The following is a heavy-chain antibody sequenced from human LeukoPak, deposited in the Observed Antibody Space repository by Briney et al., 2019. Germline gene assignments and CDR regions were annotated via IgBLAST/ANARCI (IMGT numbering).Heavy chain of an antibody. D-gene: IGHD6-13*01. CDR3: ARGGETSNWYPGYFDY. CDR2: IKSDGSST. V-gene: IGHV3-74*01. J-gene: IGHJ4*02. CDR1: GFTFSNYW. Sequence: GGSLRLSRAASGFTFSNYWMHWVRQAPGKWPVWVSRIKSDGSSTRFADSVQGRFTISRDNGKNTLYLQMNSLRAEDTAVYYCARGGETSNWYPGYFDYWGQGALVTVSS.